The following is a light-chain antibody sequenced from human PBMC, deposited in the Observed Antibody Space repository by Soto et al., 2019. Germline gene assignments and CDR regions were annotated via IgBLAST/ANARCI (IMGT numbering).Light chain of an antibody. J-gene: IGKJ5*01. CDR1: QSFTSRS. CDR2: GTS. CDR3: QQYDNWPPIT. Sequence: ETAWTQSPGTLSLSPWERATVSFRASQSFTSRSLAWYQQEPGLAPRLLISGTSNRAARIPDRFSGSGYGTDFTLTISSLGPEDFAVYYCQQYDNWPPITFCQGTRLEIK. V-gene: IGKV3-20*01.